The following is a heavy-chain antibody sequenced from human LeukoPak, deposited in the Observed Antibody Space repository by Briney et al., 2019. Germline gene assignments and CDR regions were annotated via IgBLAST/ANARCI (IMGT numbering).Heavy chain of an antibody. Sequence: SETLSLTCTVSGGSISGSSYYWGWIRQPPGKGLEWIGSIYYSGRIYHNPSLKSRVTISVDTSKNQFSLKLTSVTAADTAVYYCARQDYANWDWGQGTLVTVSS. J-gene: IGHJ4*02. CDR1: GGSISGSSYY. D-gene: IGHD7-27*01. CDR2: IYYSGRI. CDR3: ARQDYANWD. V-gene: IGHV4-39*01.